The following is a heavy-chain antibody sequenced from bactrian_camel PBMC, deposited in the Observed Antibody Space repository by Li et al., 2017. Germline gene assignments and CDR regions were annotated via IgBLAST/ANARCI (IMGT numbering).Heavy chain of an antibody. CDR1: GFTFSSYD. CDR3: HARCNGLYDY. CDR2: IIRDGST. V-gene: IGHV3S40*01. D-gene: IGHD6*01. Sequence: VQLVESGGGLVLPGGSLRLSCAVSGFTFSSYDMSWVRQAPGKGLELVSTIIRDGSTYYADSVKGRFAISQDNAKNENTVYLQMNSLKPEDTAIYYCHARCNGLYDYWGQGTQVTVS. J-gene: IGHJ4*01.